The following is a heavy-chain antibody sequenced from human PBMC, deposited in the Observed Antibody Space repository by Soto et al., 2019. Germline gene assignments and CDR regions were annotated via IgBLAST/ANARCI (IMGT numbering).Heavy chain of an antibody. V-gene: IGHV3-9*01. CDR2: ISWNSINR. Sequence: GGSLRLSCAVSGFRFGDYAMHWVRQPPGKGLEWVSGISWNSINRGYADSVKGRFTISRDNAKNSLYLQMNNLRPGDTGLYYFARELISSSMGAFDIWGQGTLVTVSS. J-gene: IGHJ3*02. CDR3: ARELISSSMGAFDI. CDR1: GFRFGDYA. D-gene: IGHD2-2*01.